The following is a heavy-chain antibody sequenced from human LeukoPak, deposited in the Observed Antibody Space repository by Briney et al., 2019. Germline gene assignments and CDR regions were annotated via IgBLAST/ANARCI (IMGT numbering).Heavy chain of an antibody. D-gene: IGHD6-6*01. V-gene: IGHV4-39*07. CDR1: GGSISSSNYY. CDR2: IYYSGRT. J-gene: IGHJ4*02. Sequence: SETLSLTCTVSGGSISSSNYYWGWIRQPPGKGLEWIGSIYYSGRTYYSPSLKSRVTISVDTSKNRFSLKLTSVTAADTAVYYCARVEYSRQVDYWGQGTLVTVSS. CDR3: ARVEYSRQVDY.